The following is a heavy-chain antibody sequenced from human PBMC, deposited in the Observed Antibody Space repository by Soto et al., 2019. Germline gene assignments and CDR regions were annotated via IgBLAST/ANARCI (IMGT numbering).Heavy chain of an antibody. CDR2: ISAAGDP. V-gene: IGHV3-13*05. CDR1: GFTFRNYD. CDR3: ARTERDFYGLDV. Sequence: EVQLVESGGGLVQPGGSLRLSCEASGFTFRNYDMHWVRQGTGKGLEWVSGISAAGDPDYADSVEGRFTISRQNAQNSFFLQMNSLRVGATAVYYCARTERDFYGLDVWGHGTSVIVSS. J-gene: IGHJ6*02.